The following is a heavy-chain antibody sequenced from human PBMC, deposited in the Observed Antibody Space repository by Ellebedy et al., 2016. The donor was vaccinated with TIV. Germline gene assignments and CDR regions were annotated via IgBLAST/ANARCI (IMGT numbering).Heavy chain of an antibody. CDR3: ARGNYQAVDLDRWYFDL. CDR1: GGSFSGYS. J-gene: IGHJ2*01. V-gene: IGHV4-34*01. Sequence: SETLSLTCAVYGGSFSGYSWSWIRQPPGKGLEWIGEINHRGSTTYNPSLRSRVTMSIDTSKHQFSLGLSSVTAADMAVYYCARGNYQAVDLDRWYFDLWGRGTLVTVSS. D-gene: IGHD4-11*01. CDR2: INHRGST.